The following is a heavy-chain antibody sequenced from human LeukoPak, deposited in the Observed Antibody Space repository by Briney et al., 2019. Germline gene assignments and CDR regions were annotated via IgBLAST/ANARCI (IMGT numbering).Heavy chain of an antibody. J-gene: IGHJ4*02. CDR2: IYYSGST. D-gene: IGHD6-19*01. Sequence: SETLSLTCTGSGGSISSYYWSWIRQPPGKGLEWIGYIYYSGSTNYNPSLKSRVTISVDTSKNQFSLKLSSVTAADTAVYYCARESSGWYVDYWGQGTLVTVSS. V-gene: IGHV4-59*01. CDR1: GGSISSYY. CDR3: ARESSGWYVDY.